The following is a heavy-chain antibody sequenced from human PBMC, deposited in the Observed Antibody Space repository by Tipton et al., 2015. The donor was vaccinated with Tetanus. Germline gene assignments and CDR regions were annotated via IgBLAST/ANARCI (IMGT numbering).Heavy chain of an antibody. V-gene: IGHV1-46*01. CDR1: GYTFTSYY. J-gene: IGHJ3*02. D-gene: IGHD6-19*01. CDR3: ARAWPRGWSSQPLPHLAGDAFDI. CDR2: INPSGGST. Sequence: QLVQSGAEVKKPGASVKVSCKASGYTFTSYYMHWVRQAPGQGLEWMGIINPSGGSTSYAQKFQGRVTMTRDTSTSTVYMELSSLRSGDPAVYYCARAWPRGWSSQPLPHLAGDAFDIWGQGTMVTVSS.